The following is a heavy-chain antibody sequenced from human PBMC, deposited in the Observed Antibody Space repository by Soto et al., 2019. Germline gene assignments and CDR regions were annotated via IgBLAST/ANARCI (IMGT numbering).Heavy chain of an antibody. Sequence: PSETLSLTCTVSGGSISSYYWSWIRQPPGKGLEWIGYIYYSGSTNYNPSLKSRVTISVDTSKNQFSLKLSSVTAADTAVYYCARVKRGLEYSSSFYYYYGMDVWGQGTTVTVPS. CDR2: IYYSGST. CDR1: GGSISSYY. CDR3: ARVKRGLEYSSSFYYYYGMDV. D-gene: IGHD6-6*01. V-gene: IGHV4-59*01. J-gene: IGHJ6*02.